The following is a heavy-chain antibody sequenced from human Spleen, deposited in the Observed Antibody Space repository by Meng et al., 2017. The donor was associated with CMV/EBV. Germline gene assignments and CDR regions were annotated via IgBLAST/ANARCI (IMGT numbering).Heavy chain of an antibody. CDR2: FYYSGST. Sequence: SETLSLTCSVSGGAISGSNYYWGWIRQPPGKGLEWIGSFYYSGSTYYNPSLKSRVTISVDTSKNQFSLKLTSVTAADTAVYYCARALGYYDILTGHYIDAFDIWGQGTMVTVSS. V-gene: IGHV4-39*07. D-gene: IGHD3-9*01. J-gene: IGHJ3*02. CDR3: ARALGYYDILTGHYIDAFDI. CDR1: GGAISGSNYY.